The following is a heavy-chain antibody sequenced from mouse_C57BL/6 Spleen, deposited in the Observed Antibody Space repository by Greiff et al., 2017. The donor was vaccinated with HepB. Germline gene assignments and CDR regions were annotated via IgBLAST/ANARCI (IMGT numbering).Heavy chain of an antibody. D-gene: IGHD1-1*01. J-gene: IGHJ4*01. CDR1: GYTFTSYW. V-gene: IGHV1-74*01. CDR3: AIGVTTVVANYYAMDY. Sequence: QVQLQQPGAELVKPGASVKVSCKASGYTFTSYWMHWVKQRPGQGLEWIGRIHPSDSDTNYNQKFKGKATLTVDKSSSTAYMQLSSLTSEDSAVYYCAIGVTTVVANYYAMDYWGQGTSVTVSS. CDR2: IHPSDSDT.